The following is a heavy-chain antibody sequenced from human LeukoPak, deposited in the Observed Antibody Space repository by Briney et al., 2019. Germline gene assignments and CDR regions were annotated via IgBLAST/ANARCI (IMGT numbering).Heavy chain of an antibody. CDR3: ASGMIEFDY. V-gene: IGHV3-7*01. CDR2: IKEDGGEM. D-gene: IGHD1-14*01. CDR1: GIRFNDYW. Sequence: RGSLRLSCTVSGIRFNDYWMSWVRQAPGKGLEWVANIKEDGGEMYYVDSVKGRFIISRDNAKNSVYLQMNILRVEDTAVYYCASGMIEFDYWGQGTLVTVSS. J-gene: IGHJ4*02.